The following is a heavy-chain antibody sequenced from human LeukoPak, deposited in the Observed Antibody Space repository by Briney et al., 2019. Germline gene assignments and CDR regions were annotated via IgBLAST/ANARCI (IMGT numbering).Heavy chain of an antibody. CDR3: AKDRVEQQLPRDAFDI. V-gene: IGHV3-23*01. D-gene: IGHD6-13*01. J-gene: IGHJ3*02. CDR2: ISGSGGST. Sequence: GGSLRLSCAASGFTFSSYAMSWVRQAPGKGLEWVSAISGSGGSTYYADSVKGRFTISRDNSKNTLYLQMNSLRAEDTAVYYCAKDRVEQQLPRDAFDIWGQGTMVTVSS. CDR1: GFTFSSYA.